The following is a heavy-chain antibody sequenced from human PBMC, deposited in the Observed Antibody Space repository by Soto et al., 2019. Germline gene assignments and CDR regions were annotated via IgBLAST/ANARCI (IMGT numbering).Heavy chain of an antibody. J-gene: IGHJ6*02. D-gene: IGHD2-15*01. CDR2: IYSGGST. CDR3: ARATPVRVAAHYYYGMDV. CDR1: GFTFSSYA. Sequence: GGSLRLSCAASGFTFSSYAMSWVRQAPGKGLEWVSVIYSGGSTYYADSVKGRFTISRDNSKNTLYLQMNSLRAEDTAVYYCARATPVRVAAHYYYGMDVWGQGTTVTVSS. V-gene: IGHV3-53*01.